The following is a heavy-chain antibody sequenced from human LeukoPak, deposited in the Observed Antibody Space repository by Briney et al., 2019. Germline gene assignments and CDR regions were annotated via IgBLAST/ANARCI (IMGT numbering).Heavy chain of an antibody. J-gene: IGHJ4*02. V-gene: IGHV4-4*07. CDR1: GSSISDYY. CDR3: AREPNYSGSYLPDY. Sequence: PSETLSLTCTVSGSSISDYYWTWIRQPAGKGLEWIGRIYSSGSTNYNPSLKSRVTMSVDTSKNQFSLKLTSVTAADTAVYYCAREPNYSGSYLPDYWGQGTLVTVSS. CDR2: IYSSGST. D-gene: IGHD1-26*01.